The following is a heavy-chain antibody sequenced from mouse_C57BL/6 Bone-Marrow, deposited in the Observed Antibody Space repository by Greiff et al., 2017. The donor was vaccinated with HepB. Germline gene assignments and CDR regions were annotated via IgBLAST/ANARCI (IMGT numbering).Heavy chain of an antibody. CDR1: GYTFTDYE. CDR2: IDPETGGT. V-gene: IGHV1-15*01. D-gene: IGHD2-4*01. CDR3: TRSPEDYRGYYFDY. Sequence: QVQLKESGAELVRPGASVTLSCKASGYTFTDYEMHWVKQTPVHGLEWIGAIDPETGGTAYNQKFKGKAILTADKSSSTAYMELRSLTSEDSAVYYCTRSPEDYRGYYFDYWGQGTTLTVSS. J-gene: IGHJ2*01.